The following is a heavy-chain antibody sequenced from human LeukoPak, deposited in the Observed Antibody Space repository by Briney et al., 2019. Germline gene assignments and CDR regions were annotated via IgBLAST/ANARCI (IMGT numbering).Heavy chain of an antibody. CDR2: INPTGGST. D-gene: IGHD1-14*01. CDR3: ARDRVIVGGTATYNFDH. V-gene: IGHV1-46*01. Sequence: GASVTVSCKASGYTFTPYFIHWVRQAPGQGLEWMGIINPTGGSTTYAQKLQGRVTVTRDMSTSTVYMELSSLTSEDTAVYYCARDRVIVGGTATYNFDHWGQGTLVTVSS. CDR1: GYTFTPYF. J-gene: IGHJ4*02.